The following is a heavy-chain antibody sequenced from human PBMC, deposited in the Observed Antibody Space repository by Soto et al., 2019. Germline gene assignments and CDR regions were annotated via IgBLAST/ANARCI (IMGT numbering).Heavy chain of an antibody. CDR1: GGSFSGYY. CDR2: INHSGST. V-gene: IGHV4-34*01. CDR3: ARLWPPLGFGMLPQGPGSDP. J-gene: IGHJ5*02. D-gene: IGHD3-10*01. Sequence: SETLSLTCAVYGGSFSGYYWSWIRQPPGKGLEWIGEINHSGSTNYNPSLKSRVTISVDTSKNQFPLKLSSVTAADTAVYYCARLWPPLGFGMLPQGPGSDPGGKGTLVTVPS.